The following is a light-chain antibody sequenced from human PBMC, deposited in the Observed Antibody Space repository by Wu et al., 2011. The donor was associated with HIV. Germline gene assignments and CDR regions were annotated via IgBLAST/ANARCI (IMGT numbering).Light chain of an antibody. Sequence: SCRASQSVSSNYLAWYQLEILARLPGSSSMVHPAGPLASQTGSWQWSGTDFTLTISRLEPEDFAVYYCQQYGSSSQLTFGGGTKVEIK. J-gene: IGKJ4*01. CDR1: QSVSSNY. CDR2: VHP. V-gene: IGKV3-20*01. CDR3: QQYGSSSQLT.